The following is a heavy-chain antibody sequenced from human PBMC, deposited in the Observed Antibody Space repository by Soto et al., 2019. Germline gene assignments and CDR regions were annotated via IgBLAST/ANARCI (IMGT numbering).Heavy chain of an antibody. CDR1: GFTFSSYA. CDR3: ARGPEWCMLYCYFDY. Sequence: GGSLRISCAASGFTFSSYAMHWVRQAPGKGLEWVAVISYDGSNKYYADSVKGRFTISRDNSKNTLYLQMNSLRAEDTAVYYCARGPEWCMLYCYFDYWGQGTLVTVSS. V-gene: IGHV3-30-3*01. J-gene: IGHJ4*02. D-gene: IGHD2-8*01. CDR2: ISYDGSNK.